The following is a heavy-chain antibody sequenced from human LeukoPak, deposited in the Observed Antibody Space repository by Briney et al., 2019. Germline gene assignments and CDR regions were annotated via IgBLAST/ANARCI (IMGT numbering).Heavy chain of an antibody. Sequence: SGPTLVKPTQTLTLTCTFSGFSLSTSGVGVGWIRQPPGKALEWIALIYWNDDKRYSPSLKSRLTITKDTSKNQVVLTMTNMDPVDTATYYCAHYRRFSYYYDSSGYIYWGQGTLVTVSS. CDR1: GFSLSTSGVG. V-gene: IGHV2-5*01. D-gene: IGHD3-22*01. CDR2: IYWNDDK. J-gene: IGHJ4*02. CDR3: AHYRRFSYYYDSSGYIY.